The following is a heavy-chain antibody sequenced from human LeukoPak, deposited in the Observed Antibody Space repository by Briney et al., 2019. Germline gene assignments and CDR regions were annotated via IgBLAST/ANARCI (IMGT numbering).Heavy chain of an antibody. D-gene: IGHD2-21*02. Sequence: PSETLSLTCTVSGGSISSSNYYWGWIRQPPGKGLEWIGDIFYSGSTHYNPSLKRRVTIYEDTSKNQFSLKLNSVTPPDTPVYHCAGLVVGTATIYYWGQGTLVTVSS. CDR2: IFYSGST. J-gene: IGHJ4*02. V-gene: IGHV4-39*01. CDR3: AGLVVGTATIYY. CDR1: GGSISSSNYY.